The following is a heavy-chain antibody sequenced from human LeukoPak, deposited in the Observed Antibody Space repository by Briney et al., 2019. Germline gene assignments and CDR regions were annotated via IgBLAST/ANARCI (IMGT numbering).Heavy chain of an antibody. CDR3: AVNWNDRVYFDY. CDR2: INPSGGST. J-gene: IGHJ4*02. V-gene: IGHV1-46*01. CDR1: GYTFTSYY. Sequence: VASVKVSCKASGYTFTSYYIHWVRQAPGQGLEWMGIINPSGGSTSYAQKFQGRVTMTTDTSTNTAYMDLRDLRSDDTAVYYCAVNWNDRVYFDYGGQETLVTVSS. D-gene: IGHD1-1*01.